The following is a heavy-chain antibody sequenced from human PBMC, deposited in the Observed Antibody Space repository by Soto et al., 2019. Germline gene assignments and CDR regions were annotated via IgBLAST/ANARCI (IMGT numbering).Heavy chain of an antibody. CDR1: GFTVSTKY. D-gene: IGHD3-16*01. CDR3: ARDPWAADY. J-gene: IGHJ4*02. V-gene: IGHV3-66*01. Sequence: EVQLVESGGGLVQPGGSLRLSCAASGFTVSTKYMSWVRQAPGKGLEWVSVIYSGGSTFYADSVRGRFTISRDNSKNTVKLQMSSLRAEDTAVYYCARDPWAADYWGQGTLVTVSS. CDR2: IYSGGST.